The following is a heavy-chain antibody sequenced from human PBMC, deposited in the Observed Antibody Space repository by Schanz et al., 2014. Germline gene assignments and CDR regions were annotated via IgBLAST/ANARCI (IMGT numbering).Heavy chain of an antibody. J-gene: IGHJ6*02. CDR2: ISRSSSTI. D-gene: IGHD6-6*01. CDR3: ATEGPRGTRHPINYYDAMDN. V-gene: IGHV3-48*01. Sequence: EVQLLESGGGLVQPGGSLRLSCTVSGFTVNNYAMNWVRQAPGRGLEWVSYISRSSSTIYYADSVRGRFTISRDNAKNSLYLQMDSLRAEDTALYYCATEGPRGTRHPINYYDAMDNWGQGTKVTV. CDR1: GFTVNNYA.